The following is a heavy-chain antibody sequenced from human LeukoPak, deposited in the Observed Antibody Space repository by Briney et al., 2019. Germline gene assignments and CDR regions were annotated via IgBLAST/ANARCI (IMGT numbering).Heavy chain of an antibody. J-gene: IGHJ6*02. V-gene: IGHV4-39*02. CDR3: ARDCRIAAAGTRIYYYYGMDV. CDR1: GGSISSSSYY. D-gene: IGHD6-13*01. CDR2: IYYSGST. Sequence: SETLSLTCTVSGGSISSSSYYWGWIRQPPGKGLEWIGSIYYSGSTYYNPSLKSRVTISVDTSKNQFSLKLSSVTAADTAVYYCARDCRIAAAGTRIYYYYGMDVWGQGTTVTVSS.